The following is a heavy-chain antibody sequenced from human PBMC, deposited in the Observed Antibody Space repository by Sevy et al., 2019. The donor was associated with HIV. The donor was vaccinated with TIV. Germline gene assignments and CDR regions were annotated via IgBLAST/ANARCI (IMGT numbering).Heavy chain of an antibody. CDR1: GFTFSSYA. Sequence: GGSLRLSCAASGFTFSSYAMSWVRQAPGKGLEWVSAISGSGGSTYYADSVKGRFTISRDNSKNTLYLQMNSLRPGDTAVYYCAKSPPRCSGGTCSFDYWGQGTLVTVSS. D-gene: IGHD2-15*01. J-gene: IGHJ4*02. CDR3: AKSPPRCSGGTCSFDY. CDR2: ISGSGGST. V-gene: IGHV3-23*01.